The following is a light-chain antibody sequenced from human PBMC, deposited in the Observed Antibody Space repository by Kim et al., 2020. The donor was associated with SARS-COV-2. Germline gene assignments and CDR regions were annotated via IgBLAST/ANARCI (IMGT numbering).Light chain of an antibody. CDR3: QSYNRDNVL. V-gene: IGLV6-57*03. CDR1: SGSIDAND. J-gene: IGLJ2*01. CDR2: EDD. Sequence: GKTVTLSCTRSSGSIDANDVQWYQQRPGGVPTTVIYEDDQRPSGVSDRFSGSIDNSSNSASLTISGLRTEDEADYYCQSYNRDNVLFGGGTQLTVL.